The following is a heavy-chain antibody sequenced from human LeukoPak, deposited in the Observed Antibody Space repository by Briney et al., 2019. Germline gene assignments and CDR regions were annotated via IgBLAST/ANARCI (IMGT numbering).Heavy chain of an antibody. V-gene: IGHV3-23*01. CDR3: AKVGIVGAGDY. Sequence: PGGSLRLSCAASGFSFSSYVMNWVRQAPGKGLEWVSGITGSGGTTYYADSVKGRFTVSRDNSKNTLYLQMNSLRAEDTAVYYCAKVGIVGAGDYWGQGTLVTVSS. CDR2: ITGSGGTT. D-gene: IGHD1-26*01. J-gene: IGHJ4*02. CDR1: GFSFSSYV.